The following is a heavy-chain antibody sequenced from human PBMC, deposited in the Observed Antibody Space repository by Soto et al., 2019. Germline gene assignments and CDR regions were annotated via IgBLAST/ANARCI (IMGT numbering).Heavy chain of an antibody. D-gene: IGHD5-12*01. CDR3: AKGLGSGYYEAFDI. CDR2: ISYDGNNK. CDR1: GFTFSSYG. V-gene: IGHV3-30*18. Sequence: QVQLVESGGGVVQPGRSLRLSCAASGFTFSSYGMHWVRQAPGKGLEWVAVISYDGNNKYYADSVKGRFTISRDNSKTTLYLQMNSLRAEDTAVYYCAKGLGSGYYEAFDIWGQGTMVTVSS. J-gene: IGHJ3*02.